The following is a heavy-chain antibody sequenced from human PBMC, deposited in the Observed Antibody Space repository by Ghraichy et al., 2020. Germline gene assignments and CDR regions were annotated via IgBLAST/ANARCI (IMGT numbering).Heavy chain of an antibody. D-gene: IGHD3-10*01. Sequence: GGSLRLSCAASEFTFSSYAMSWVRQAPGKGLEWVSAMSGSGGSRYYADSVKGRFTISRDISKNTLYLQMNSLRAEDTAVYYCTSMVRGLIITACFDYWGQGTLVTVSS. CDR1: EFTFSSYA. CDR2: MSGSGGSR. V-gene: IGHV3-23*01. J-gene: IGHJ4*02. CDR3: TSMVRGLIITACFDY.